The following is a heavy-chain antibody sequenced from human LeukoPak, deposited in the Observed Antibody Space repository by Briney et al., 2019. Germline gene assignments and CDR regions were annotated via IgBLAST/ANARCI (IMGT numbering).Heavy chain of an antibody. D-gene: IGHD5-18*01. J-gene: IGHJ4*02. CDR1: GGSITTYS. V-gene: IGHV4-59*01. CDR2: IYYSGNT. Sequence: SEPLSLTCTVSGGSITTYSWSWMRQPPGKGLEWIGYIYYSGNTNYNPSLKSRVTISVDTSKNQFSLKLSSVTAADTAMYYCAGSGYSSGYLFDYWGQGTLVTVSS. CDR3: AGSGYSSGYLFDY.